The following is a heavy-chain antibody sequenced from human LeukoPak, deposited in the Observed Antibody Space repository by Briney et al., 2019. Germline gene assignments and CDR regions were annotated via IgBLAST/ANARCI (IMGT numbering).Heavy chain of an antibody. CDR1: GYTFTSYY. CDR2: ISAYNGNT. CDR3: ARERNIAAAGAFFDY. Sequence: GASVKVSCKASGYTFTSYYMHWVRQAPGQGLEWMGWISAYNGNTNYAQKLQGRVTMTTDTSTSTAYMELRSLRSDDTAVYYCARERNIAAAGAFFDYWGQGTLVTVSS. J-gene: IGHJ4*02. V-gene: IGHV1-18*04. D-gene: IGHD6-13*01.